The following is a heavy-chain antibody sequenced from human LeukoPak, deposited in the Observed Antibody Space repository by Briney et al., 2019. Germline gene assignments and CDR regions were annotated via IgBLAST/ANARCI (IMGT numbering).Heavy chain of an antibody. V-gene: IGHV3-66*02. D-gene: IGHD3-16*01. Sequence: PGGALRLSCAASGFTFSSYGMSWVRQAPGKGLEWVSVIYSGGSTYYADSVKGRFTISRDNSKNTLYLQMNSLRAEDTAVYYCAKDLGSGFDYWGQGTLVTVSS. CDR2: IYSGGST. J-gene: IGHJ4*02. CDR1: GFTFSSYG. CDR3: AKDLGSGFDY.